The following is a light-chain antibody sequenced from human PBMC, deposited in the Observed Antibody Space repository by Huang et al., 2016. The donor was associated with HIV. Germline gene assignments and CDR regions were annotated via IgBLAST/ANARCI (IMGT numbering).Light chain of an antibody. Sequence: EVVMTQSPATLSVSPGERATLSCRASQSVSSTLAWYQQKPGQAPRRLIYGASTRATGIPASFSGSGSGTEFTLTISSLQSEDFAVYYCQQYNNWPPLTFGGGTKVEIK. CDR1: QSVSST. J-gene: IGKJ4*01. CDR2: GAS. V-gene: IGKV3-15*01. CDR3: QQYNNWPPLT.